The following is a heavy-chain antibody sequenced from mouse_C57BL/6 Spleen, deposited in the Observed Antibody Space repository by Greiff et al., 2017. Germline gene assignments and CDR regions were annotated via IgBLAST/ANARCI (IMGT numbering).Heavy chain of an antibody. CDR3: ARGGTGGYFDV. Sequence: VQLQQPGAELVRPGSSVKLSCKASGYTFTSYWMHWVKQRPIQGLEWIGNIDPSDSETHYNQKFKDKATLTVDKSSSTAYVQHSSLTSEASAVYYCARGGTGGYFDVWGTGTTVTVSS. CDR2: IDPSDSET. CDR1: GYTFTSYW. V-gene: IGHV1-52*01. D-gene: IGHD4-1*01. J-gene: IGHJ1*03.